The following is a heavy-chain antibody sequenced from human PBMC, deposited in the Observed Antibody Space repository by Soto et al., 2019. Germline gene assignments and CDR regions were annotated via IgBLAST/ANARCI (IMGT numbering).Heavy chain of an antibody. CDR2: FDPEDGET. V-gene: IGHV1-24*01. CDR3: ARHSYYDSSGYDAFDI. CDR1: GYTLTELS. Sequence: ASVKVSCKVSGYTLTELSMHWVRQAPGKGLEWMGGFDPEDGETIYAQKFQGRVTMTEDTSTDTAYMELSSLKASDTAMYYCARHSYYDSSGYDAFDIWGQGTMVTVSS. D-gene: IGHD3-22*01. J-gene: IGHJ3*02.